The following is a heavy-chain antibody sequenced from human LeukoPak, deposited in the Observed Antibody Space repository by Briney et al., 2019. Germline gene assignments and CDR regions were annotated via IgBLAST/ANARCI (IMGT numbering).Heavy chain of an antibody. J-gene: IGHJ5*02. CDR2: IYTSGST. D-gene: IGHD4-17*01. CDR3: ARDLGYGDYVRWFDP. Sequence: SETLSPTCTVSGGSISSYYWSWIRQPAGKGLEWIGRIYTSGSTNYNPSLKSRVTMSVDTSKNQFSLKLSSVTAADTAVYYCARDLGYGDYVRWFDPWGQGTLVTVSS. V-gene: IGHV4-4*07. CDR1: GGSISSYY.